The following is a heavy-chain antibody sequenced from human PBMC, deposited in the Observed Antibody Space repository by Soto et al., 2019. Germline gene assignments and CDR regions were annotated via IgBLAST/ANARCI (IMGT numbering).Heavy chain of an antibody. D-gene: IGHD4-17*01. CDR1: GFTFSNYA. V-gene: IGHV3-30-3*01. J-gene: IGHJ4*02. CDR2: ISYDGSNK. Sequence: GSLLLACLASGFTFSNYAMNWVRQAPGKGLEWVAVISYDGSNKYYADSVKGRITISRDNSRNTLYLQMNNLRAEDTAMYYCARDLGNNYGSFAYWGQGTLVTVYS. CDR3: ARDLGNNYGSFAY.